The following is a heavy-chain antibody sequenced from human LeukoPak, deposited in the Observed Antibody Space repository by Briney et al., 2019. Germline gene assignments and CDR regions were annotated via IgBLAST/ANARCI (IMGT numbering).Heavy chain of an antibody. V-gene: IGHV4-59*01. Sequence: SETLSLTCSVSDGSISGYYWSWIRQPPGKGLEWIGYIYYSGSTDYNPSLKSRVTISVDTSKNQFSLKLNSVTAADTAVYYCAKYGSGWYEGYFDYWGQGTLVTVSS. CDR2: IYYSGST. CDR1: DGSISGYY. D-gene: IGHD6-19*01. CDR3: AKYGSGWYEGYFDY. J-gene: IGHJ4*02.